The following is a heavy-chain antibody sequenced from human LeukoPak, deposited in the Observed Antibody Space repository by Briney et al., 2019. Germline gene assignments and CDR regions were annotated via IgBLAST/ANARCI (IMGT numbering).Heavy chain of an antibody. V-gene: IGHV4-30-4*01. J-gene: IGHJ6*02. CDR3: ARDPQAGGYYYYGMDV. CDR1: GGSISSGGYY. D-gene: IGHD3-10*01. CDR2: VYYSGST. Sequence: SETLSLTCTVSGGSISSGGYYWSWIRQPPGKGLEWIGYVYYSGSTYYNPSLKSRVTISVDTSKNQFSLKLSSVTAADTAVYYCARDPQAGGYYYYGMDVWGQGTTVTVSS.